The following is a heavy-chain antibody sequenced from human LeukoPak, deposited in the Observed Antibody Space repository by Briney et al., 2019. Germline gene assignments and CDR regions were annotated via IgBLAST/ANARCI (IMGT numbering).Heavy chain of an antibody. V-gene: IGHV4-34*01. CDR3: ARARNIPELDY. CDR1: GGSFSGYY. D-gene: IGHD1-14*01. CDR2: INHSGST. J-gene: IGHJ4*02. Sequence: SETLSLTCAVYGGSFSGYYWSWIRQPPGKGLEWIGEINHSGSTNYNPPLKSRVTISVDTSKNQFSLKLSSVTAADTAVYYCARARNIPELDYWGQGTLVTVSS.